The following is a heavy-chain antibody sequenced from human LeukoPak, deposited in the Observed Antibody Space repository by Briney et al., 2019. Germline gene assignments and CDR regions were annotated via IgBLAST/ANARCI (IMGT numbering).Heavy chain of an antibody. J-gene: IGHJ3*02. V-gene: IGHV4-39*01. CDR2: IYYSGST. CDR1: GGSITSSSYY. CDR3: ARQAPSHDAFDI. Sequence: SETVSLTCTVSGGSITSSSYYWGGIGQSQGKGREWMGSIYYSGSTYYNPSLKSRVTISVDTSRNQFSLNLSSVTAADTAVFYCARQAPSHDAFDIWGQGTMVTVSS.